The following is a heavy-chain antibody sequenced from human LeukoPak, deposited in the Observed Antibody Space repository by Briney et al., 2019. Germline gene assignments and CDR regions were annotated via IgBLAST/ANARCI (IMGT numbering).Heavy chain of an antibody. J-gene: IGHJ6*03. CDR3: ARGGYFYGSVSYYIDYYYYYMDV. V-gene: IGHV1-18*01. Sequence: ASVKVSCKASGYTFTSYGISWVRQAPGQGLEWMGWISAYNGNTNYAQKLQGRVTMTTDTSTSTAYMELRSLRSDDTAVYYCARGGYFYGSVSYYIDYYYYYMDVWGKGTTVTISS. D-gene: IGHD3-10*01. CDR1: GYTFTSYG. CDR2: ISAYNGNT.